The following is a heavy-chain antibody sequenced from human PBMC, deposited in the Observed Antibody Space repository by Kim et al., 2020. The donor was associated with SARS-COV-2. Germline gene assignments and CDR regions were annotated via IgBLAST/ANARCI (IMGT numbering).Heavy chain of an antibody. Sequence: SQTLSLTCTVSGGSISSGGYYWSWIRQHPGKGLEWIGYIYYSGSTYYNPSLKSRVTISVDTSKNQFSLKLSSVTAADTAVYYCATGVWFGELYSDYYYGMDVWGQGTTVTVSS. CDR2: IYYSGST. CDR3: ATGVWFGELYSDYYYGMDV. D-gene: IGHD3-10*01. J-gene: IGHJ6*02. CDR1: GGSISSGGYY. V-gene: IGHV4-31*03.